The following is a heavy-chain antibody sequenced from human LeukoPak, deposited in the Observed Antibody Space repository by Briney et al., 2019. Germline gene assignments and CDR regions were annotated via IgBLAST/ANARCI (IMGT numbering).Heavy chain of an antibody. D-gene: IGHD3-22*01. CDR1: GYTFTSYG. J-gene: IGHJ5*02. CDR3: ARDVGYYDSSGYYLGWFDP. CDR2: IDSKTGNP. Sequence: ASVKVSCKASGYTFTSYGITWVRQAPGQGLGWMGWIDSKTGNPTYAQGFTGRFVFSLDTSVTTAYLQISSLKAEDTAVYYCARDVGYYDSSGYYLGWFDPWGQGTLVTVSS. V-gene: IGHV7-4-1*02.